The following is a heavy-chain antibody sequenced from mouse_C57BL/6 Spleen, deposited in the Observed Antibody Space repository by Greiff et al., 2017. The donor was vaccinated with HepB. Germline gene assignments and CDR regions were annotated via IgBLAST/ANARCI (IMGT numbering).Heavy chain of an antibody. CDR2: ISYDGSN. CDR1: GYSITSGYY. V-gene: IGHV3-6*01. J-gene: IGHJ2*01. CDR3: ARDYYGSIDY. D-gene: IGHD1-1*01. Sequence: DVKLQESGPGLVKPSQSLSLTCSVTGYSITSGYYWNWIRQFPGNKLEWMGYISYDGSNNYNPSLKNRISITRDTSKNQFFLKLNSVTTEDTATYYCARDYYGSIDYWGQGTTLTVSS.